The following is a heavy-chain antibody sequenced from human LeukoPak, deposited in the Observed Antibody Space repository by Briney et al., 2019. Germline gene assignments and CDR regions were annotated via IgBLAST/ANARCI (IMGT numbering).Heavy chain of an antibody. CDR3: VSGEDV. Sequence: GSLKLSFAASGFTVSRKYMSWVRQAPGKGLEWASVIYRGGVTNYADSVKGRFTISSDNSKNTLFLQMNSLRAEDTAVYYCVSGEDVWGKGTTVTVSS. V-gene: IGHV3-53*01. CDR1: GFTVSRKY. D-gene: IGHD7-27*01. CDR2: IYRGGVT. J-gene: IGHJ6*04.